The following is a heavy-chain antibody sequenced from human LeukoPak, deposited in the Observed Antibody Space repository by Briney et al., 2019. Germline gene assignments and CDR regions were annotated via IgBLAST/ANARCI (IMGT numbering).Heavy chain of an antibody. Sequence: GGSLRLSCEDSGFTFSSYWMHRVRQAPGKGLEWVSYISSSSSTIYYADSVKGRFTISRDNAKNSLYLQMNSLRAEDTAVYYCARDDDRGDPVTPFDYWGQGTLVTVSS. D-gene: IGHD3-10*01. V-gene: IGHV3-48*04. CDR2: ISSSSSTI. CDR3: ARDDDRGDPVTPFDY. J-gene: IGHJ4*02. CDR1: GFTFSSYW.